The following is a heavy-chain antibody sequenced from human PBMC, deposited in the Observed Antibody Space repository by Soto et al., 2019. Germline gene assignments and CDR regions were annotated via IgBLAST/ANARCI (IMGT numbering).Heavy chain of an antibody. CDR1: GYSFTSYW. CDR3: ARQRYCGGDCYSIYYYYGMDV. Sequence: GESLKISCKGSGYSFTSYWIGWVRQMPGKGLEWMGIIYPGDSDTRYSPSFQGQVTISADKSISTAYLQWSSLKASDTAMYYCARQRYCGGDCYSIYYYYGMDVSGQGTTVTVSS. V-gene: IGHV5-51*01. D-gene: IGHD2-21*02. CDR2: IYPGDSDT. J-gene: IGHJ6*02.